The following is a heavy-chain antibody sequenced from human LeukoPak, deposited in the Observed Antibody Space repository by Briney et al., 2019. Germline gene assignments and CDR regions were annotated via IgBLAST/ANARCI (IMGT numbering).Heavy chain of an antibody. J-gene: IGHJ6*02. CDR1: GGSISSYY. CDR3: ARHFGYSHGSLYYYYGMDV. D-gene: IGHD5-18*01. Sequence: SETLSLTCTVSGGSISSYYWSWIRQPPGKGLEWIGYIYYSGSTNYNPSLKSRVTISVDTSKNQFSLKLSSVTAADTAVYYCARHFGYSHGSLYYYYGMDVWGQGTTVTVSS. V-gene: IGHV4-59*08. CDR2: IYYSGST.